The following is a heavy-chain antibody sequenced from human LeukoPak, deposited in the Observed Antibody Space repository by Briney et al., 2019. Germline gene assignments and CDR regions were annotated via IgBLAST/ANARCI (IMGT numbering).Heavy chain of an antibody. D-gene: IGHD1-26*01. CDR2: ISFTGST. V-gene: IGHV4-39*02. J-gene: IGHJ5*01. CDR3: ARIPIWETNRSAFDS. CDR1: GDSFSTNNYH. Sequence: TSSETLSLTCTVSGDSFSTNNYHWGWVRQPPGRGLEWIGSISFTGSTYYNLSLKSRVTISVDSSKNHFALILSSVTAAGTAVYYCARIPIWETNRSAFDSWGHGALVAVS.